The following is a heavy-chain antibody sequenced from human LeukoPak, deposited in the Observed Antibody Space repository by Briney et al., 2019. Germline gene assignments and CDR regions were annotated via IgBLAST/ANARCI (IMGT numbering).Heavy chain of an antibody. V-gene: IGHV4-31*03. CDR3: ARDRITYYGSGSFSFYYYGRAV. J-gene: IGHJ6*04. Sequence: SETLSLTCTVSGGSISSATYYWSWIRQHPGTGLEWIGYIYYSGNTYYNPSLKSRVTISVDTSQNQFSLRLSSVTAADTAVYYCARDRITYYGSGSFSFYYYGRAVWGKGTTVTVSS. CDR1: GGSISSATYY. D-gene: IGHD3-10*01. CDR2: IYYSGNT.